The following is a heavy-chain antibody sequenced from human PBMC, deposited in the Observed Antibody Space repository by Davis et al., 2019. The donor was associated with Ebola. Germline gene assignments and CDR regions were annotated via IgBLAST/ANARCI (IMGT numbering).Heavy chain of an antibody. CDR1: GFTFSTYS. V-gene: IGHV3-48*01. CDR2: ISRSSTV. J-gene: IGHJ4*02. D-gene: IGHD3-3*01. CDR3: AKTAWDYDFWSGYY. Sequence: GESLKISCAASGFTFSTYSMNWVRQAPGKGLEWISYISRSSTVSYSDSVKGRFTISRDNSKNTLYLQMNSLRAEDTAVYYCAKTAWDYDFWSGYYWGQGTLVTVSS.